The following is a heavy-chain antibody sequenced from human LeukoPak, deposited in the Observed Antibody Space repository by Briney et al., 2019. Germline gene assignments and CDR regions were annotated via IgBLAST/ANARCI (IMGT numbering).Heavy chain of an antibody. Sequence: GGSLRLSCAASGFTFSSYSMNWVRQAPGKGLEWVSSISSSSSYIYYADSVKGRFTISRDNAKNSLYLQMNSLRAEDTAVYYCARDRCAVAKDYWGQGTLVTVSS. CDR2: ISSSSSYI. J-gene: IGHJ4*02. V-gene: IGHV3-21*01. D-gene: IGHD4-23*01. CDR1: GFTFSSYS. CDR3: ARDRCAVAKDY.